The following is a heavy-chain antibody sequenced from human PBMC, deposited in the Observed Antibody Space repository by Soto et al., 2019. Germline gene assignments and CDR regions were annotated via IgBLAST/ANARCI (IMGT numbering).Heavy chain of an antibody. Sequence: WTWIRHFPGTGLEWIGYIYYSGSTNYNPSLKSRVSISVDASKAQFSLQLTSVTAADTALYYCAAGTLGAVWTPLDHWGQGILVTVSS. CDR2: IYYSGST. CDR3: AAGTLGAVWTPLDH. J-gene: IGHJ4*02. V-gene: IGHV4-59*03. D-gene: IGHD3-16*01.